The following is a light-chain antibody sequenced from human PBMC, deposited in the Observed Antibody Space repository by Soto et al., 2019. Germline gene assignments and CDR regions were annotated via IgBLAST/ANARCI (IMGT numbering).Light chain of an antibody. V-gene: IGKV3-15*01. CDR1: QSVSSD. J-gene: IGKJ5*01. CDR3: QQYGSSIT. Sequence: DIAMTQSPATLPLSPRARPPLSCRASQSVSSDLAWYHQKPGQAPRLLIYGASTRATGIPARFSGSGSGTEFTLTISRLEPEDFAVYYCQQYGSSITFGQGTRLEIK. CDR2: GAS.